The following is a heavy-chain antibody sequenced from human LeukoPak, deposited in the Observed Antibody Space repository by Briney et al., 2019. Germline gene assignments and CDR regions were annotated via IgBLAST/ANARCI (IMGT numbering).Heavy chain of an antibody. D-gene: IGHD3-22*01. Sequence: GGSLRLSCAASGFTFSSYAMHWVRQAPGKGLESVAVISYDGSNKYYADSVKGRFTISRDSSKNTLYLQMNSLRAEDTAVYYCARAGPTSLYYYDSSGYYPAADYWGQGTLVTVSS. J-gene: IGHJ4*02. V-gene: IGHV3-30*04. CDR1: GFTFSSYA. CDR3: ARAGPTSLYYYDSSGYYPAADY. CDR2: ISYDGSNK.